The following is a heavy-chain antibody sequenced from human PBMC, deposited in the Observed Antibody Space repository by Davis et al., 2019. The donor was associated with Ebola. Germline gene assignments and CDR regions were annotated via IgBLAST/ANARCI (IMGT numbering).Heavy chain of an antibody. D-gene: IGHD2-15*01. J-gene: IGHJ4*02. CDR3: ARDFGYCSGGSCPLDY. V-gene: IGHV4-39*02. Sequence: SETLSLTCTVSGGSISSSSYFWGWIRQPPGKGLEWIANVYYTGTTYYNPSLKSRVTISVDTSKNQFSLRLNSVTAADTAVYYCARDFGYCSGGSCPLDYWGQGTLVTVPS. CDR2: VYYTGTT. CDR1: GGSISSSSYF.